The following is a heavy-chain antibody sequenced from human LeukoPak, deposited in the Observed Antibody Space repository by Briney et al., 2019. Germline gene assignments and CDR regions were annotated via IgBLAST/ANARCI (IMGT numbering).Heavy chain of an antibody. CDR1: GFTFSSYA. D-gene: IGHD5-18*01. Sequence: GGSLRLSCLASGFTFSSYAMHWVRQAPGKGLEYVSAIGSNGDKTYSADSVKGRFTISRDNSKNTLYLQMSSLRAEETAVYYCVIFKGYNSGDDYWGQGTLVTVSS. CDR3: VIFKGYNSGDDY. V-gene: IGHV3-64D*06. J-gene: IGHJ4*02. CDR2: IGSNGDKT.